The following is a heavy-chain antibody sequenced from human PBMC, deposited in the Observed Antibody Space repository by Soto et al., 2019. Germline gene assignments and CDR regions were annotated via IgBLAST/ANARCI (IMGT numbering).Heavy chain of an antibody. Sequence: QVQLQQWGAGLLKPSETLSLTCAVYGGSFSAYYWSWIRQPPGKGLEWIGEINHSGSTNYNPSLRSRVTISVDTSKNQFSLKLSSVTAADTAVYYCARGGGDSSGYYLDYWGQGTLVTVSS. CDR3: ARGGGDSSGYYLDY. CDR2: INHSGST. J-gene: IGHJ4*02. V-gene: IGHV4-34*01. D-gene: IGHD3-22*01. CDR1: GGSFSAYY.